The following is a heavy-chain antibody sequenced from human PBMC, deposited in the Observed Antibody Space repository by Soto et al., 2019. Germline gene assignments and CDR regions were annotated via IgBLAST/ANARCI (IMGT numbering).Heavy chain of an antibody. J-gene: IGHJ5*02. Sequence: SSETLSLTCTVSGGSISSGGYYWSWIRQHPGKGLEWIGYIYYSGSTYYNPSLKSRVTISVDTSKNQFSLKLSSVTAADTAVYYCARAGDIVVVPFAIDPWGQGTLVTVSS. CDR2: IYYSGST. V-gene: IGHV4-31*03. CDR3: ARAGDIVVVPFAIDP. CDR1: GGSISSGGYY. D-gene: IGHD2-2*01.